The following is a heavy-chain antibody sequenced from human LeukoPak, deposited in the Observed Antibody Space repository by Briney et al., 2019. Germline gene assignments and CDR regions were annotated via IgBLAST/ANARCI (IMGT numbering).Heavy chain of an antibody. J-gene: IGHJ4*02. D-gene: IGHD1-7*01. CDR3: ARDHWNYHAFDY. Sequence: PGGSLRLSCAASGFLVSDNYMHWLRQAPGKGLEWAPVLYTGGSTYYADSGKGRFTISRDNSKNTLYLQMNSLRAEDTAVYYCARDHWNYHAFDYWGQGTLVTVSS. CDR2: LYTGGST. CDR1: GFLVSDNY. V-gene: IGHV3-53*01.